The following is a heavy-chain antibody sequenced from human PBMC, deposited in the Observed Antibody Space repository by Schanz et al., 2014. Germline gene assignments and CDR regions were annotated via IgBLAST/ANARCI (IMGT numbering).Heavy chain of an antibody. Sequence: QVQLVQSGAEVKKPGASVKVSCKASGYTFTSYGISWVRQAPGQGPEWMGWISDYNADTKYAQKVQGRVTMTTDTSTSTAYMELSRLRSDDTAVYYCARSMIEVAAFDYWGQGTLVTVSS. J-gene: IGHJ4*02. CDR2: ISDYNADT. D-gene: IGHD3-22*01. V-gene: IGHV1-18*04. CDR3: ARSMIEVAAFDY. CDR1: GYTFTSYG.